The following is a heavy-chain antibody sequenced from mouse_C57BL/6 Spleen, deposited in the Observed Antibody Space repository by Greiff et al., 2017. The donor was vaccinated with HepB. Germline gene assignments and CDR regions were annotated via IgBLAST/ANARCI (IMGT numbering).Heavy chain of an antibody. Sequence: VQLQQSGAELVKPGASVKISCKASGYAFSSYWMNWVKQRPGKGLEWIGQIYPGDGDTNYNGKFKGKATLTADKSSSTAYMQLSSLTSEDSAVYFCARSSMVTTSFDYWGQGTTLTVSS. CDR1: GYAFSSYW. CDR2: IYPGDGDT. D-gene: IGHD2-2*01. J-gene: IGHJ2*01. CDR3: ARSSMVTTSFDY. V-gene: IGHV1-80*01.